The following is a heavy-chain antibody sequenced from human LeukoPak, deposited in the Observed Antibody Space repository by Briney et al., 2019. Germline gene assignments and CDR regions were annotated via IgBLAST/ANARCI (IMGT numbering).Heavy chain of an antibody. J-gene: IGHJ4*02. D-gene: IGHD3-10*01. CDR1: GFTFSSYE. CDR2: ISSSGSTI. V-gene: IGHV3-48*03. CDR3: ARVFLFYGSGSYYPSPYFDY. Sequence: GGSLRLSCAASGFTFSSYEMNWVRQAPGKGLEWVSYISSSGSTIYYADSVKGRFTSSTDNAKKSLYLQMNSLRAEDTAVYYCARVFLFYGSGSYYPSPYFDYWGQGTLVTVSS.